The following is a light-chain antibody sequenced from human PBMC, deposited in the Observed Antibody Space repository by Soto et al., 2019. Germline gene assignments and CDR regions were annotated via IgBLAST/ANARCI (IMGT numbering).Light chain of an antibody. CDR3: QQYGSSTWT. J-gene: IGKJ1*01. CDR2: GAS. CDR1: RSVSSSY. V-gene: IGKV3-20*01. Sequence: EIVLTQSPGTLSLSPGERATLSCRASRSVSSSYLAWYQQKPGQAPRLLIYGASGRATGIPDRFSGSGSGTDFTLTISRLEPGDFAVYYCQQYGSSTWTFGQGTKVEIK.